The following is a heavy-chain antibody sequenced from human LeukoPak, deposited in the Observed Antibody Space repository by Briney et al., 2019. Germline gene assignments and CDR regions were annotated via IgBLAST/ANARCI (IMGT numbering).Heavy chain of an antibody. V-gene: IGHV1-46*01. D-gene: IGHD6-13*01. Sequence: ASVKVSCKASGYTFTSYYMHWVRQAPGQGLEWMGIINPSGGSTSYAQKFQGRVTMTRDTSTSTVYMELSGLRSEDTAVYYCARFPASSSWYKGELFDYWGQGTLVTVSS. CDR2: INPSGGST. CDR3: ARFPASSSWYKGELFDY. J-gene: IGHJ4*02. CDR1: GYTFTSYY.